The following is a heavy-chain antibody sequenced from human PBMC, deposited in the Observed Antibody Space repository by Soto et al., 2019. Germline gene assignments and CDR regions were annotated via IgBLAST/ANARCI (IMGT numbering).Heavy chain of an antibody. CDR3: AREIYDDYDSSGFDH. CDR2: ISSNGGST. V-gene: IGHV3-64D*06. J-gene: IGHJ4*02. Sequence: GGSLRLSCSASGFTFSSYAMHWVRQAPGKGLEYVSAISSNGGSTYYADSVKGRFTISRDNSRNTLYLQMSSLRAEDTAVYYCAREIYDDYDSSGFDHWGQGTLVTVSS. CDR1: GFTFSSYA. D-gene: IGHD3-22*01.